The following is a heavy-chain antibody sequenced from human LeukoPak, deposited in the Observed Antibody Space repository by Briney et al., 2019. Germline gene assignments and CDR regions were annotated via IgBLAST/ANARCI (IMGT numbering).Heavy chain of an antibody. D-gene: IGHD3-10*01. J-gene: IGHJ4*02. CDR2: ISYDGSNK. V-gene: IGHV3-30*18. Sequence: GRSLRLSCAASGFTFSSYGTHWVCQAPPKGLEWVAVISYDGSNKYYADSVKGRFTISRDNSKNTLYLQMNSLRAEDTAVYYCAKDRYYGSGSDYWGQGTLVTVSS. CDR3: AKDRYYGSGSDY. CDR1: GFTFSSYG.